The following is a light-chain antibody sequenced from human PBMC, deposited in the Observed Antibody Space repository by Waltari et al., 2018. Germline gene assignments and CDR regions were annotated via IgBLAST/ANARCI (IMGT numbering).Light chain of an antibody. CDR2: AAT. CDR1: NNDFVASQF. Sequence: QSALTQPASVSGSPGQPITISCTGTNNDFVASQFVPWYQQPPGRAPQPMIYAATQRPSGISYRFSGSKSANTASLTISGLLPEDEAIYYCCSFTATHTLLFGGGTTVTVL. V-gene: IGLV2-14*03. CDR3: CSFTATHTLL. J-gene: IGLJ2*01.